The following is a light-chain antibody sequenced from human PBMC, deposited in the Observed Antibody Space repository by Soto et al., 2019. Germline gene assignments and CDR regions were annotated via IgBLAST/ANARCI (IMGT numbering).Light chain of an antibody. V-gene: IGKV1-6*01. J-gene: IGKJ4*01. CDR3: LQDYNYPFT. Sequence: AIQMTQSPSSLSASVGDRVTITCRASQGIKNDLGWYQQKPGKAPKLLISAASSLESGVPSRFSGSGSGTDFTLTITSLQPEDFATYDCLQDYNYPFTFGGGTRVEVK. CDR1: QGIKND. CDR2: AAS.